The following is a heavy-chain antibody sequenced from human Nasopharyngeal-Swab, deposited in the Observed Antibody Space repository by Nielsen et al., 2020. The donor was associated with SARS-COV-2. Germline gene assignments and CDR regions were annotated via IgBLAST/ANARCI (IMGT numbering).Heavy chain of an antibody. CDR1: GGSISSSSYY. D-gene: IGHD1/OR15-1a*01. J-gene: IGHJ4*02. CDR3: ARDGTTASWGYFDY. Sequence: SETLSLTCTVSGGSISSSSYYWGWIRQPPGKGLEWIGSINYSGSTYYNPSLKSRVTISVDTSKNQFSLKLSSVTAADTAVYYCARDGTTASWGYFDYWGQGTLVTVSS. CDR2: INYSGST. V-gene: IGHV4-39*07.